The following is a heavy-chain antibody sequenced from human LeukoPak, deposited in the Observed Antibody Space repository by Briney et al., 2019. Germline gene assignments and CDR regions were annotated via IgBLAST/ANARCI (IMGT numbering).Heavy chain of an antibody. J-gene: IGHJ5*02. CDR2: VDPEDDEV. D-gene: IGHD3-22*01. CDR3: ATTYYYDSSGYRNWFDP. Sequence: AASVKVSCKVSGYTLTELSMHWVRQAPGKGREWMGGVDPEDDEVIYAQKFQGRVTMTEETSTDTAYMELSSLRSEDTAAYYCATTYYYDSSGYRNWFDPWGQGTLVTVSS. V-gene: IGHV1-24*01. CDR1: GYTLTELS.